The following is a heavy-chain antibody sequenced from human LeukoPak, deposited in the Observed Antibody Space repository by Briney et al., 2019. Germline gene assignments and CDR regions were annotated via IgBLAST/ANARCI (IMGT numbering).Heavy chain of an antibody. CDR1: GYTLTELS. V-gene: IGHV1-24*01. CDR3: AGLYSSYFDY. CDR2: FDPEDGET. Sequence: ASVKVSCKVSGYTLTELSMHWVRQAPGKGLEWMGGFDPEDGETIYAQKFQGRVTMTRNTSISTAYMELSSLRSEDTAVYYCAGLYSSYFDYWGQGTLVTVSS. J-gene: IGHJ4*02. D-gene: IGHD1-26*01.